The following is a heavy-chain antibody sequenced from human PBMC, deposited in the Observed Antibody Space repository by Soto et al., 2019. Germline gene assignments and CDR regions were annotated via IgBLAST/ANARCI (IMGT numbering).Heavy chain of an antibody. J-gene: IGHJ4*02. Sequence: AASVKVSCKVSGYTLTELSMHWVRQAPGKGLEWMGGFDPEDGETIYAQKFQGRVTMTEDTSTDTAYMELSSLRSEDTAVYYCATVTYYYDSSGYYQLYHFDYWGQGTLVTVSS. CDR2: FDPEDGET. V-gene: IGHV1-24*01. CDR3: ATVTYYYDSSGYYQLYHFDY. D-gene: IGHD3-22*01. CDR1: GYTLTELS.